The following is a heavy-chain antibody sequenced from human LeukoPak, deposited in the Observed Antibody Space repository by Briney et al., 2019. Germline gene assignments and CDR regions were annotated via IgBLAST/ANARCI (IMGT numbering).Heavy chain of an antibody. V-gene: IGHV4-4*07. CDR1: GGSISSYY. CDR3: ARGICGSSTSCSEGLYYYYYMDV. J-gene: IGHJ6*03. CDR2: IYTSGST. Sequence: SETLSLTCTVSGGSISSYYWSWIRQPAGKGLEWIGRIYTSGSTNYNPSLKSRVTISVDTSKNQFSLKLSSVTAADTAVYYCARGICGSSTSCSEGLYYYYYMDVWGKGTTVTVSS. D-gene: IGHD2-2*01.